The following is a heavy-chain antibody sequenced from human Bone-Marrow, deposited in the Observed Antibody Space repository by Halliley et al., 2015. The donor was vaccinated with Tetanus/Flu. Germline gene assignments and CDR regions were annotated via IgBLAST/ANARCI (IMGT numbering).Heavy chain of an antibody. CDR3: ASERGNDDFIIWFDP. V-gene: IGHV4-59*01. Sequence: TLSLTCTVSGASISSYSWSWIRQPPGKGLEWIGYISGSGSTDYNPSLKSRVTLSVDTSKNQFSLKLRSVTAADTAVYYCASERGNDDFIIWFDPWGQGTLVPVSS. CDR2: ISGSGST. J-gene: IGHJ5*02. D-gene: IGHD2-21*02. CDR1: GASISSYS.